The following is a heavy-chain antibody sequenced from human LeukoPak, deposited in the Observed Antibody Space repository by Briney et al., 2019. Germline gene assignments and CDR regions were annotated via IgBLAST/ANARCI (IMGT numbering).Heavy chain of an antibody. CDR2: ISSDGSTM. J-gene: IGHJ6*02. V-gene: IGHV3-48*03. CDR1: GFAFRNYE. CDR3: VGHSSGSGYYYGTYYYGMDV. D-gene: IGHD3-22*01. Sequence: WGSLRLSCAASGFAFRNYEMNWVRQAPGKGLEWISYISSDGSTMYYADSVKGRFTISRDNAKNSLYLQMNSLRAEDTALYYCVGHSSGSGYYYGTYYYGMDVWGQGTTVTVSS.